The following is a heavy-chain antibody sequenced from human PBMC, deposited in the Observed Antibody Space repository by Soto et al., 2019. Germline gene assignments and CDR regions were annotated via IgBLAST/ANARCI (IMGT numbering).Heavy chain of an antibody. CDR3: ARDRGVITIFGVALYGMDV. V-gene: IGHV4-61*01. CDR2: IYYSGST. Sequence: QVQLQESGPGLVKPSETLSLTCTVSGGSVSSGSYYWSWIRQPPGKGLEWIGYIYYSGSTNYNPSLKSRVTISVDTSKNQFSLKRSSVTAADTAVYYCARDRGVITIFGVALYGMDVW. CDR1: GGSVSSGSYY. J-gene: IGHJ6*01. D-gene: IGHD3-3*01.